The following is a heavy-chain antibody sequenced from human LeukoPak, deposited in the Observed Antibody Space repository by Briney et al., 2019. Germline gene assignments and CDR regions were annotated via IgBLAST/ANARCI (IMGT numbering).Heavy chain of an antibody. CDR2: IYHSGST. CDR3: ARRNYDFCTLLRYFDWFDY. Sequence: PSETLSLTCTVSGYSISSGYYWGWIRQPPGKGLEWIGSIYHSGSTYYNPSLKSRVTISVDTSKNQFSLKLSSVTAADTAVYYCARRNYDFCTLLRYFDWFDYWGQGTLVTVSS. V-gene: IGHV4-38-2*02. J-gene: IGHJ5*01. D-gene: IGHD3-9*01. CDR1: GYSISSGYY.